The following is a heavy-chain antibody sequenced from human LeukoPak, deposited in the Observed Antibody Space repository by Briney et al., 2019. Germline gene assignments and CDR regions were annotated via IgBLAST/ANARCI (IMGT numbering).Heavy chain of an antibody. D-gene: IGHD6-6*01. CDR2: ISSSSSTI. J-gene: IGHJ4*02. V-gene: IGHV3-48*01. CDR1: GFTFSTYS. CDR3: AGEASEYSSSGDFAC. Sequence: GGSLRLSCAASGFTFSTYSMSWVRQAPGKGLEWVSYISSSSSTIYYADSVKGRFTISRDNAKNSLYLQMNSLSADDTAVYYCAGEASEYSSSGDFACWGQGTLVTVSS.